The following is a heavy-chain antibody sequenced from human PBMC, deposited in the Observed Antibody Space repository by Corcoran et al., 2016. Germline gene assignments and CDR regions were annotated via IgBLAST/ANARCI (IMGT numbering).Heavy chain of an antibody. CDR2: IYYSGST. J-gene: IGHJ4*02. Sequence: QVQLQESGPGLVKPSETLSLTCTVSGGSISSYYWSWIRQPPGKGLEWIGYIYYSGSTNYNPSLKSRVTISVDTSKNQFSLKLSSVTAADTAVYYCARVGDSSGYYPTFDYWGQGTLVTVSS. D-gene: IGHD3-22*01. CDR1: GGSISSYY. CDR3: ARVGDSSGYYPTFDY. V-gene: IGHV4-59*01.